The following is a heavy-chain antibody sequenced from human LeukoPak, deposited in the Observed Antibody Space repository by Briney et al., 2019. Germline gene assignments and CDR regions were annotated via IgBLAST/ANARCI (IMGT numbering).Heavy chain of an antibody. V-gene: IGHV4-4*07. D-gene: IGHD2-2*01. CDR2: IYTSGST. CDR3: ARDGLGYCSSTSCSRNNWFDP. CDR1: GGSFSGYY. Sequence: PSETLSLTCAVYGGSFSGYYWSWIRQPAGKGLEWIGRIYTSGSTNYNPSLKSRVTISVDTSKNQFSLKLSSVTAADTAVYYCARDGLGYCSSTSCSRNNWFDPWGQGTLVTVSS. J-gene: IGHJ5*02.